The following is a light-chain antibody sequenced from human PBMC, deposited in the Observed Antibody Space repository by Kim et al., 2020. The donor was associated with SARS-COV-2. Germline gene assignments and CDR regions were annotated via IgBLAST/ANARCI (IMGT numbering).Light chain of an antibody. Sequence: CHLSSGYSNYKVDWYQQRPGKGPRFVMRVGTGGIVGSKGDGIPDRFSVLGSGLNRYLTIKNIQEEDESDYHCGADHGSGSNFVSWVFGGGTQLTVL. CDR1: SGYSNYK. CDR2: VGTGGIVG. CDR3: GADHGSGSNFVSWV. V-gene: IGLV9-49*01. J-gene: IGLJ3*02.